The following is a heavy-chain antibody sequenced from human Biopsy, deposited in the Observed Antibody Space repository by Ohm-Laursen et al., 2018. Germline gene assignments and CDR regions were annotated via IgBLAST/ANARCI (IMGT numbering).Heavy chain of an antibody. Sequence: SSVKVSCKASGYSFDNYGISWVRQASGQRPEWMGWVSGYNGVTNYARKFQGRVTMTIEKSTTTAYMELRGLRSDDTAVYYCGRDYYYNGTDIWGPGTTLTVSS. V-gene: IGHV1-18*01. CDR2: VSGYNGVT. J-gene: IGHJ6*02. CDR3: GRDYYYNGTDI. CDR1: GYSFDNYG.